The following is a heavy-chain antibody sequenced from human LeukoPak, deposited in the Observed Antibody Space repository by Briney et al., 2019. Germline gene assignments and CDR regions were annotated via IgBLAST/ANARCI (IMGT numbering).Heavy chain of an antibody. CDR3: ASYSGDRYCSSTSCLHYFDY. CDR1: GGSISSGSYY. CDR2: IYTSGST. Sequence: PSETLSLTCTVSGGSISSGSYYWSWIRQPAGKGLEWIGRIYTSGSTNYNPSLKSRVTISVDTSKNQFSLKLSSVTAADTAVYYCASYSGDRYCSSTSCLHYFDYWGQGTLVTVSS. J-gene: IGHJ4*02. V-gene: IGHV4-61*02. D-gene: IGHD2-2*01.